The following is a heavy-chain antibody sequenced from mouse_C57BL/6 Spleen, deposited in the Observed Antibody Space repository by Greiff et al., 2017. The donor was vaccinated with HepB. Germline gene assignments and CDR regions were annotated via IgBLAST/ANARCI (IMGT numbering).Heavy chain of an antibody. D-gene: IGHD1-1*01. J-gene: IGHJ1*03. Sequence: EVQLQQSGPELVKPGASVKISCKASGYSFTDYNMNWVKQSNGTSLEWIGVINPNYGTTSYNPKFKGKATLTLDPSSSTAFMQLNSLTSVDSAVYYCARGGLLRGSWYFDVWGTGTTVTVSS. CDR3: ARGGLLRGSWYFDV. V-gene: IGHV1-39*01. CDR2: INPNYGTT. CDR1: GYSFTDYN.